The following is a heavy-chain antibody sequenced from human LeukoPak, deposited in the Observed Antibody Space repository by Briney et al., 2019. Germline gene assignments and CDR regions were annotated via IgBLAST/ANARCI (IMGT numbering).Heavy chain of an antibody. J-gene: IGHJ4*02. CDR3: ARDYCSSNYRPGTYYFDN. Sequence: SETLSLTCTVSGGSISSYCWNWIRQPAGKGLEWIGRIYTNVSTNYNPSLKSRVTMSVDTSKNQFSLEVTSVTAADTAVYYCARDYCSSNYRPGTYYFDNWGQGTLLTVSS. D-gene: IGHD6-13*01. V-gene: IGHV4-4*07. CDR2: IYTNVST. CDR1: GGSISSYC.